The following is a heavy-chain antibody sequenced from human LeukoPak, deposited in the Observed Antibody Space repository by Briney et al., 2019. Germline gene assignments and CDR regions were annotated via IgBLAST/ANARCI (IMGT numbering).Heavy chain of an antibody. D-gene: IGHD1-26*01. CDR2: GSNE. J-gene: IGHJ4*02. Sequence: GSNEYSADSVKGRFTISRDNSKNALYLQMNSLRAEDTAVYYCASLRSRRWGQGTLVTVSS. V-gene: IGHV3-30*03. CDR3: ASLRSRR.